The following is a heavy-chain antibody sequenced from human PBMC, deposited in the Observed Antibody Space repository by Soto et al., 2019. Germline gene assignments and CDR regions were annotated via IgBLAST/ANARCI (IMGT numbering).Heavy chain of an antibody. CDR2: ISPGDSNT. CDR1: GYTFSTYW. J-gene: IGHJ5*02. Sequence: GESLKISCQGSGYTFSTYWIAWVRQVPGKGLEWMGIISPGDSNTKYSQSFQGQVTISANKSISTAYLQWNSLRSDDTAIYYCARMATFGSLNWFDPWGQGTLVTVSS. V-gene: IGHV5-51*01. CDR3: ARMATFGSLNWFDP. D-gene: IGHD3-16*01.